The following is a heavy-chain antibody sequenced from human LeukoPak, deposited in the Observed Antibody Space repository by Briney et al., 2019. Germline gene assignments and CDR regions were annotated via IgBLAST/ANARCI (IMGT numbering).Heavy chain of an antibody. Sequence: PGGSLRLSCAASGFTFSSYSMNWVRQAPGKGLEWVSSISSSSSYIYYADSVKGRFTISRDNAKNSLYLQMNSLRAEDTAVYYCARAPGIAVAGTCFDYWGQGTLVTVSS. J-gene: IGHJ4*02. CDR2: ISSSSSYI. CDR3: ARAPGIAVAGTCFDY. V-gene: IGHV3-21*01. CDR1: GFTFSSYS. D-gene: IGHD6-19*01.